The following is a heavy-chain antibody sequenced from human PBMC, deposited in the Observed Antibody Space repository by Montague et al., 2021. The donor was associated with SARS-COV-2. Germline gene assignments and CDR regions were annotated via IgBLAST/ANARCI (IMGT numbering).Heavy chain of an antibody. D-gene: IGHD7-27*01. CDR3: ARNRGWGSRGAGYIDL. Sequence: TLSLTCSVSSGSISTGHHWSWIRQHPMKGLEWIRYIYYTGSTXXNPSLQSRLRTSLDTSKNQFSLTLTSVTAADTAIYYCARNRGWGSRGAGYIDLWGRGTLVTVSS. J-gene: IGHJ2*01. CDR2: IYYTGST. V-gene: IGHV4-31*03. CDR1: SGSISTGHH.